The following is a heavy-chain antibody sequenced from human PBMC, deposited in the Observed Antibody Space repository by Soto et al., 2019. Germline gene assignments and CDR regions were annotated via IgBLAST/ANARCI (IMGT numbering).Heavy chain of an antibody. J-gene: IGHJ4*02. CDR2: IWYDGSNK. Sequence: GVSLRIYCAASGFTFSSYGMHLVRQAPGKGLEWVAVIWYDGSNKYYADSVKGRFTISRDNSKNTLYLQMNSLRAEDTAVYYCARVARLDPFDYWGQGTLVTVSS. D-gene: IGHD1-1*01. CDR3: ARVARLDPFDY. V-gene: IGHV3-33*01. CDR1: GFTFSSYG.